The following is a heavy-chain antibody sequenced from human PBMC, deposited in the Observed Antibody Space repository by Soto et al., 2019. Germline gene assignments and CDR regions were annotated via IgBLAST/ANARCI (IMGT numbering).Heavy chain of an antibody. V-gene: IGHV3-48*02. D-gene: IGHD3-3*01. J-gene: IGHJ6*02. CDR1: GFTFSSYW. CDR2: ISSSSSTI. Sequence: GGSLRLSCAASGFTFSSYWMHWVRQAPGKGLEWVSYISSSSSTIYYADSVKGRFTISRDNAKNSLYLQMNSLRDEDTAVYYCARDSNPTIFGVVTQGGYGMDVWGQGTTVTVSS. CDR3: ARDSNPTIFGVVTQGGYGMDV.